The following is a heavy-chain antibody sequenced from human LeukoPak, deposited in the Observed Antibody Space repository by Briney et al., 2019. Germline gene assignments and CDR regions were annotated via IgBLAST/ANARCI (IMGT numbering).Heavy chain of an antibody. J-gene: IGHJ1*01. V-gene: IGHV4-59*01. Sequence: PGGSLRLSCTASGFTFGDYAMSWIRQPPGKGLEWIGYIYYSGSTNYNPSLKSRVTISVYTSKNQFSLKLSSVTAADTAVYYCARLKYYYDSSGYRAEYFQHWGQGTLVTVSS. CDR1: GFTFGDYA. D-gene: IGHD3-22*01. CDR2: IYYSGST. CDR3: ARLKYYYDSSGYRAEYFQH.